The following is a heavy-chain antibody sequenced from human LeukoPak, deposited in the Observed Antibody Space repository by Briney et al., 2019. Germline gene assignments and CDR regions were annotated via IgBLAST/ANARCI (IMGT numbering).Heavy chain of an antibody. D-gene: IGHD3-16*02. CDR1: GGSFSGYY. V-gene: IGHV4-34*01. J-gene: IGHJ4*02. CDR2: INHFGST. CDR3: ARGYRAHQTFYSYHYFDS. Sequence: TSETLSLTCAVYGGSFSGYYWNWIRQPPGKGLEWIGEINHFGSTNYNPSLKSRVTISGDTSKKQFSLKVKSVTAVDTAVYYCARGYRAHQTFYSYHYFDSWAQGTLVTVSS.